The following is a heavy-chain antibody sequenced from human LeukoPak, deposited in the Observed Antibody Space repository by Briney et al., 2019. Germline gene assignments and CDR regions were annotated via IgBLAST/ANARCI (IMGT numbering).Heavy chain of an antibody. J-gene: IGHJ2*01. CDR3: AKAGVVRGVISYWYFDL. D-gene: IGHD3-10*02. V-gene: IGHV3-23*01. CDR2: IGGSGDNT. CDR1: GFTFSSYS. Sequence: GGSLRLSCAASGFTFSSYSMNWVRQAPGKGLEWVSTIGGSGDNTYYADSVKGRFTISRDNSKNTLYLQMNSLRAEDTAVYYCAKAGVVRGVISYWYFDLWGRGTLATVSS.